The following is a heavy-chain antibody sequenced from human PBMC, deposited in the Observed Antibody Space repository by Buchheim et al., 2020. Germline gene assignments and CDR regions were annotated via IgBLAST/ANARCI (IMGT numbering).Heavy chain of an antibody. Sequence: QVQLQESGPGLVKPSQTLSLPCTVSGGSISSGGYYWCWIRQHPGKGLEWIGYIYYSGSTYYNPSLKSRVTISVDTPKNQFFLQLSSVTAASTAVYYSASDKASEGYYDSSGYCFDYWGQETL. CDR3: ASDKASEGYYDSSGYCFDY. D-gene: IGHD3-22*01. CDR1: GGSISSGGYY. V-gene: IGHV4-31*03. J-gene: IGHJ4*02. CDR2: IYYSGST.